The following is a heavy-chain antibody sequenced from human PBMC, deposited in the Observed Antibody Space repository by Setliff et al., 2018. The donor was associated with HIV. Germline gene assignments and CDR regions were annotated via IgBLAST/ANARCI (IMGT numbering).Heavy chain of an antibody. Sequence: ASVKVSCKISGYTLSELSMHWVRQAPGKGLEWMVGFNPEEGKTIYAQKFQGRVTMTEDTSTDTAFMDLNNLRSEDTAVYYCAASISSKHYYGSALWGRGTLVTVSS. D-gene: IGHD3-10*01. CDR2: FNPEEGKT. CDR1: GYTLSELS. J-gene: IGHJ2*01. CDR3: AASISSKHYYGSAL. V-gene: IGHV1-24*01.